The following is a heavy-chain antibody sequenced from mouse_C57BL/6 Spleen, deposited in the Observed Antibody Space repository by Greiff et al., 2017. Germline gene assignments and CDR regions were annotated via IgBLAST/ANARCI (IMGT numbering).Heavy chain of an antibody. Sequence: VQLQQSGPELVKPGASVKMSCKASGYTFTDYNMHWVKQSHGKSLEWIGYINPNNGGTSYNQKFKGKATLTVNKSSSTAYMELRSLTSEDSAVYYCAKTAQATTYYFDYWGQGTTLTVSS. V-gene: IGHV1-22*01. CDR2: INPNNGGT. J-gene: IGHJ2*01. CDR1: GYTFTDYN. CDR3: AKTAQATTYYFDY. D-gene: IGHD3-2*02.